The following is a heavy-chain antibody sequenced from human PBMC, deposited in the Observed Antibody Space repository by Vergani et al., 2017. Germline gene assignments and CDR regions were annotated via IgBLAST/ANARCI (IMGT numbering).Heavy chain of an antibody. CDR3: SRGGRKWLGRTYFDY. J-gene: IGHJ4*02. CDR2: INHSGST. V-gene: IGHV4-34*01. CDR1: GGSFSGYY. D-gene: IGHD6-19*01. Sequence: QVQLQQWCAGLLKPSETLSLTFAVYGGSFSGYYWSLIRQPPGNGREWVGEINHSGSTNYKPSLKSRVTISVDTSKNQFYLKLSSVTAADTAVYYCSRGGRKWLGRTYFDYWGQGTLVTVSS.